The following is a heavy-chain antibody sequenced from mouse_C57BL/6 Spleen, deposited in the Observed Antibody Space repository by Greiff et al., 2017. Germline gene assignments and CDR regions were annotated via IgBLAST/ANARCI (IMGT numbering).Heavy chain of an antibody. CDR1: GYTFTSYW. Sequence: QVQLQQSGAELVLPGASVKLSCKASGYTFTSYWMHWVKQSPGQGLEWIGEIDPSDSYTNYNQKFKGKSTLTVDKSTSTAYIKLSSLTAEDSAGSYCARGLYSPRLGYWGQGTTLTVSS. D-gene: IGHD2-12*01. J-gene: IGHJ2*01. CDR2: IDPSDSYT. CDR3: ARGLYSPRLGY. V-gene: IGHV1-69*01.